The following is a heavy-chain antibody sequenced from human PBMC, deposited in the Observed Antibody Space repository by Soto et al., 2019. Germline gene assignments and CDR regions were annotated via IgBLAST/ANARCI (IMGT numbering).Heavy chain of an antibody. Sequence: LSLTCAVSGGSISSGGYSWSWIRQPPGKGLEWIGYIYHSGSTYYNPSLKSRVTISVDRSKNQFSLKLSSVTAADTAVYYCAKDSGYNYGYFRWFDPWGQGTLVTVSS. CDR3: AKDSGYNYGYFRWFDP. V-gene: IGHV4-30-2*01. D-gene: IGHD5-18*01. J-gene: IGHJ5*02. CDR1: GGSISSGGYS. CDR2: IYHSGST.